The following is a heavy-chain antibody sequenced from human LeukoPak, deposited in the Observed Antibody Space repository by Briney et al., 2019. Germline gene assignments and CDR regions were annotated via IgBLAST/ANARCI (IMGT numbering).Heavy chain of an antibody. D-gene: IGHD5-24*01. CDR2: IYYSGST. CDR1: GGSISSSSYY. CDR3: ARHVSRRDGYKSDY. Sequence: SETLSLTCTVSGGSISSSSYYWGWIRQPPGKVLEWIGSIYYSGSTYYNPSLKSRVTISVDTSKNQFSLKLSSVTAADTAVYYCARHVSRRDGYKSDYWGQGTLVTVSS. V-gene: IGHV4-39*01. J-gene: IGHJ4*02.